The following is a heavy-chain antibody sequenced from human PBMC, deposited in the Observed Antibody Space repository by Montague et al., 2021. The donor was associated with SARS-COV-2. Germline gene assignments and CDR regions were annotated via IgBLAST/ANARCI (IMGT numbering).Heavy chain of an antibody. CDR3: ARDHGQWFGELWGHGLDV. V-gene: IGHV4-31*03. J-gene: IGHJ6*02. D-gene: IGHD3-10*01. CDR2: IYYSGGT. Sequence: TLSLTCSVYSGSISTGHHWSWIRQHPMKGLERIGYIYYSGGTYYNPSFKGRVTISIDTAKNQFSLVLTSMTAADTAVYYCARDHGQWFGELWGHGLDVWGQGTTVIVSS. CDR1: SGSISTGHH.